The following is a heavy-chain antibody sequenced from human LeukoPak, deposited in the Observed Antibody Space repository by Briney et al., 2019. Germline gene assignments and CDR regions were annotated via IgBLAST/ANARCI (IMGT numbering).Heavy chain of an antibody. CDR1: GGSISSYY. V-gene: IGHV4-59*01. Sequence: PSETLSLTCTVSGGSISSYYWSWIRQPPGKGLEWIGYIYYSGSTNYNPSLKSRVTISVDTSKNQFSLKLSSVTAADTAVYYCARDRSRKLGSSWTPSNAFDIWGQGTMVTVSS. CDR3: ARDRSRKLGSSWTPSNAFDI. CDR2: IYYSGST. J-gene: IGHJ3*02. D-gene: IGHD6-13*01.